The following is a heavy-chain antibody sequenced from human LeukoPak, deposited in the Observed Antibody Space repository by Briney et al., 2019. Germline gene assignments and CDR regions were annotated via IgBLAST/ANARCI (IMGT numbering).Heavy chain of an antibody. D-gene: IGHD6-19*01. CDR2: IYYSGST. J-gene: IGHJ4*02. CDR1: GGSISRYY. CDR3: ARAVAGTGRYYFDY. V-gene: IGHV4-59*01. Sequence: SETLSLTCTVSGGSISRYYWSWIRQPPGKGLEWIGYIYYSGSTNYNPSLKSRVTISVDTSKNQFSLKLSSVTAADTAVYYCARAVAGTGRYYFDYWGQGTLVTVAS.